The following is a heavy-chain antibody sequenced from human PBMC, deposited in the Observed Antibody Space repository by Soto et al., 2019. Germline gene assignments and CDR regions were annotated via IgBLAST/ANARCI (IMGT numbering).Heavy chain of an antibody. V-gene: IGHV3-48*01. CDR3: ATQDIVLMVYARAYVY. J-gene: IGHJ4*02. CDR2: ISSSSSTI. D-gene: IGHD2-8*01. Sequence: GGSLRLSCAASGFTFSSYSMNWVRQAPGKGLEWVSYISSSSSTIYYADSVKGRFTISRDNAKNSLYLQMNSLRAEDTAVYYCATQDIVLMVYARAYVYWGQGTLVTVSS. CDR1: GFTFSSYS.